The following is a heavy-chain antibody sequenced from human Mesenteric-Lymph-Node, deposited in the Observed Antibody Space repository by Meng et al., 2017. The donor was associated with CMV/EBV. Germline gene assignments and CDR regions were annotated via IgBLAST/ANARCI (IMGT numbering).Heavy chain of an antibody. CDR1: GYY. Sequence: GYYRSWIRQPPGKGLEWIGEINHSGSTNYNPSLKSRVTISVDTSKNQFSLKLSSVTAADTAVYYCARGRIYYYGSGSYHRADAFDIWGQGTMVTVSS. J-gene: IGHJ3*02. D-gene: IGHD3-10*01. V-gene: IGHV4-34*01. CDR2: INHSGST. CDR3: ARGRIYYYGSGSYHRADAFDI.